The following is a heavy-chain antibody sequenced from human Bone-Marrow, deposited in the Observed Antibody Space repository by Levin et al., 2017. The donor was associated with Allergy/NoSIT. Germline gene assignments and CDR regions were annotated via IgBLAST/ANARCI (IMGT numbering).Heavy chain of an antibody. CDR2: ISPYNGNT. V-gene: IGHV1-18*01. CDR3: VRDRLSVAEVLLFDY. D-gene: IGHD6-19*01. J-gene: IGHJ4*02. Sequence: RASVKVSCKASGYIFSNYGIAWLRQAPGQGLEWMGWISPYNGNTDYAQKFQDRVTMTTDTSTSTAYMELRSLRSDDTAVFYCVRDRLSVAEVLLFDYWGQGTLVTVSS. CDR1: GYIFSNYG.